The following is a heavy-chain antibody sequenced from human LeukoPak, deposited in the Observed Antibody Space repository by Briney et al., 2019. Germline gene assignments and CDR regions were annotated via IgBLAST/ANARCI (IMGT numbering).Heavy chain of an antibody. CDR3: ARQADYYDSSGKFDY. V-gene: IGHV1-18*01. D-gene: IGHD3-22*01. J-gene: IGHJ4*02. CDR1: GYTFTSYG. Sequence: ASVKVSCKASGYTFTSYGIRWVRQAPGQGLEWMGWISAYNGNTNYAQKLQGRVTMTTDTSTSTAYMELRSLRSDDTAVYYCARQADYYDSSGKFDYWGQGTLVTVSS. CDR2: ISAYNGNT.